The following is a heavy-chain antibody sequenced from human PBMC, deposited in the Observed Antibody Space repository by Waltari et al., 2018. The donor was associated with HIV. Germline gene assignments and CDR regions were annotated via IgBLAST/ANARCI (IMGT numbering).Heavy chain of an antibody. CDR1: GFPFSYYG. V-gene: IGHV3-33*01. J-gene: IGHJ6*02. D-gene: IGHD3-10*01. CDR3: ARVMRFGEIFSSYGYYGMDV. CDR2: MWHDGSNE. Sequence: QVQLVESGGGVAQSGRSLRLSCAASGFPFSYYGMHWVRQAPGKGLEWVAVMWHDGSNEYYADSVKGRFTISRDNSRNILYLQMRNLRVEDTAVYYCARVMRFGEIFSSYGYYGMDVWGQGTTVSVPS.